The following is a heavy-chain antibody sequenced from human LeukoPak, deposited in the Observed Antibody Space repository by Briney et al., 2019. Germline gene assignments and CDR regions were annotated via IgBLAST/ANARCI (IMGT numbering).Heavy chain of an antibody. J-gene: IGHJ6*03. V-gene: IGHV4-34*01. CDR1: GGSISSYY. CDR2: INHSGST. CDR3: ARSNAMTWIQLSTYYMDV. D-gene: IGHD5-18*01. Sequence: PSETLSLTCTVSGGSISSYYWSWIRQPPGKGLEWIGEINHSGSTNYNPSLKSRVTISVDTSKNQFSLKLSSVTAADTAVYYCARSNAMTWIQLSTYYMDVWGKGTTVTVSS.